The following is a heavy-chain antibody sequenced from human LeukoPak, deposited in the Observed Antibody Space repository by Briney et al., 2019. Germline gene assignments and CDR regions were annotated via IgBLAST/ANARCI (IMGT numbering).Heavy chain of an antibody. J-gene: IGHJ4*02. CDR2: ISTYNGNT. CDR1: GYTFTSYG. D-gene: IGHD5-18*01. CDR3: ARAASGYSYGYGAY. V-gene: IGHV1-18*01. Sequence: GASVKVSCKASGYTFTSYGISWVRQAPGQGLEWMGWISTYNGNTDYAQNVQGRVTMTTDTSTSTAYMELRSLRSDDTAVYYCARAASGYSYGYGAYWGQGTLVTVSS.